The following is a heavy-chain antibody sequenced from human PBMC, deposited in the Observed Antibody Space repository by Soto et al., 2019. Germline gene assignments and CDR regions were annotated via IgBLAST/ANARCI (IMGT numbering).Heavy chain of an antibody. CDR2: MSTGGLST. Sequence: EVQLLESGGGLVQPGGSLRLSCAASGFTFSSYAMSWVRQAPGKGLEWVSSMSTGGLSTHYADSLKGRFTISRDNSKNTRHLQMDSLRAEDTAVYYCANHSMSSGYYLDYWGQGTLVTVSS. J-gene: IGHJ4*02. CDR3: ANHSMSSGYYLDY. V-gene: IGHV3-23*01. CDR1: GFTFSSYA. D-gene: IGHD3-22*01.